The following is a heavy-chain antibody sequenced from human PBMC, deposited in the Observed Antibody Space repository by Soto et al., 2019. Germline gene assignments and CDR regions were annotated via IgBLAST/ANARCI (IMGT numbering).Heavy chain of an antibody. CDR1: GFTFSSYA. D-gene: IGHD3-3*01. CDR3: ARVGSYDFWSGYYYYYYGMDV. CDR2: ISYDGSNI. V-gene: IGHV3-30-3*01. Sequence: QVQLVESGGGVVQPGRSLRLSCAASGFTFSSYAMHWVRQAPGKGLEWVAVISYDGSNIYYADSVKGRFTISRDNSKNTLYLQLNSLRAEDTAVYYCARVGSYDFWSGYYYYYYGMDVWGQGTTVTVSS. J-gene: IGHJ6*02.